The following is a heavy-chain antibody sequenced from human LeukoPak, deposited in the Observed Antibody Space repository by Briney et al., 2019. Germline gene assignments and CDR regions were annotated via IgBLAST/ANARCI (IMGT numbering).Heavy chain of an antibody. V-gene: IGHV3-64*01. CDR2: ITSNGVST. Sequence: HTGGSLRLSCAASGFTFSDYSMPWVRQAPGKGLEYISPITSNGVSTYYVNSVKGRFTISRDNSRNTLYLQLGSLRAEDTAVYPCARVRAGGMDVWGQGTTVTVSS. CDR3: ARVRAGGMDV. CDR1: GFTFSDYS. J-gene: IGHJ6*02. D-gene: IGHD3-10*01.